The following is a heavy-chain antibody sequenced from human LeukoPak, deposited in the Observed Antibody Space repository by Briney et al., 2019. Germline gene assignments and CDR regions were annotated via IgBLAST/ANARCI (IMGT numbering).Heavy chain of an antibody. CDR1: GFTFNNYW. CDR2: IKQDGSEK. CDR3: ASVGRRDGYNWGAFDI. D-gene: IGHD5-24*01. V-gene: IGHV3-7*01. J-gene: IGHJ3*02. Sequence: GSLRLSCAASGFTFNNYWMTWVRQAPGKGLEWVANIKQDGSEKYYVDSVKGRFTISRDNAKNSLYLQMNSLRAEDTAVYYCASVGRRDGYNWGAFDIWGQGTMVTVSS.